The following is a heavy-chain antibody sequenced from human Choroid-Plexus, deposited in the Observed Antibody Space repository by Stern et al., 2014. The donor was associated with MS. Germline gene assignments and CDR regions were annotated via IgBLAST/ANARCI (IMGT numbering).Heavy chain of an antibody. CDR3: AKDRQWSTYFFDY. D-gene: IGHD2-15*01. V-gene: IGHV3-30*02. Sequence: VQLVESGGGVAQPGRPLILSCAASGFTFSNFGMHWVRQAPGKGLEWVALIGDEGSDKYYADSVKGRFTIFRDNSKNTLYMHMSSLRAEDTAVYYCAKDRQWSTYFFDYWGQGSLVTVSS. J-gene: IGHJ4*02. CDR1: GFTFSNFG. CDR2: IGDEGSDK.